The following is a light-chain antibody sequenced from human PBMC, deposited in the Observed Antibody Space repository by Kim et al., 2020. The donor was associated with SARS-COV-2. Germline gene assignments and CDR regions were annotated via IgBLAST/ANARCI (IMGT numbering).Light chain of an antibody. CDR3: NSRDSNDNVV. CDR1: SLRSYY. J-gene: IGLJ2*01. CDR2: GKN. Sequence: SSELTQDPAVSVALGQTVSITCQGDSLRSYYATWYQQKPGQAPILVIYGKNNRPSGIPDRFSGSSSGNTASLTITGTQAGDEADYYCNSRDSNDNVVFGGGTQLTDL. V-gene: IGLV3-19*01.